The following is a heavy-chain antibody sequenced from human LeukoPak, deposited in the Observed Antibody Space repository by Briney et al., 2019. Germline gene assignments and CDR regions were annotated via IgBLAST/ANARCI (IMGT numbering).Heavy chain of an antibody. V-gene: IGHV1-8*01. CDR1: GYTFTNYD. Sequence: ASVKVSCKASGYTFTNYDINWVRQATGQGLEWMGWMNPNSGNTGYAQKFQGRVTMTRNTSISTAYMELSSLRSEDTAVYYCAREGDILTGYSLYYYYYYYMDVWGKGTTVTVSS. CDR2: MNPNSGNT. D-gene: IGHD3-9*01. J-gene: IGHJ6*03. CDR3: AREGDILTGYSLYYYYYYYMDV.